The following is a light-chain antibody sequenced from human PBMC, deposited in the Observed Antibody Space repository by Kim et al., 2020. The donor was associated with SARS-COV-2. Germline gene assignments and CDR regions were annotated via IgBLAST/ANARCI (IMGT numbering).Light chain of an antibody. V-gene: IGKV3-15*01. CDR1: QSVSSN. CDR2: DTS. Sequence: EIVMTQSPATLSVPPGERATLSCRASQSVSSNLAWYQQKPGQAPRLLMYDTSTRATGIPARFSGSGSGTEFTLTISSLQSEDIAVYYCQQYNRWPRVFGTGTKVDIK. J-gene: IGKJ1*01. CDR3: QQYNRWPRV.